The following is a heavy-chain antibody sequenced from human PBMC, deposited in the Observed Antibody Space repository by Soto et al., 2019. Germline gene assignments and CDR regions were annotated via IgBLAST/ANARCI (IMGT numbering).Heavy chain of an antibody. V-gene: IGHV3-23*01. D-gene: IGHD3-22*01. CDR2: ISGSGGST. J-gene: IGHJ4*02. Sequence: LRLSCAASGFTFSSYAMSWVRQAPGKGLEWVSAISGSGGSTYYADSVKGRFTISRDNSKNTLYLQMNSLRAEDTAVYYCAKDETMIPLTFDYWGQGTLVTVSS. CDR1: GFTFSSYA. CDR3: AKDETMIPLTFDY.